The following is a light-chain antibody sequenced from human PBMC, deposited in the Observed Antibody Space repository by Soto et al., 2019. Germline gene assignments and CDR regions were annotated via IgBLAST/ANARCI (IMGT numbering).Light chain of an antibody. V-gene: IGKV1-39*01. CDR3: QQSLSTPRM. J-gene: IGKJ1*01. Sequence: DIQMTQSPSSQSASVGDRVTITCRASQSINSYLNWYQQKPGKAPKLLIYAASSLQSGFPSRFSGSGYEAAFTLTLSSLQHDDFALYYCQQSLSTPRMFGQGTRVEI. CDR1: QSINSY. CDR2: AAS.